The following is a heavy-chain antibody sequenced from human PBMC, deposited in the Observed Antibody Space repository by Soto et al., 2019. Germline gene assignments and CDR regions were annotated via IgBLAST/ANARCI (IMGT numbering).Heavy chain of an antibody. D-gene: IGHD2-2*01. J-gene: IGHJ3*02. CDR3: ARAVPAAMDDAFDI. CDR2: ISYDGSNK. Sequence: GGSLRLSCAASGFTFSSYAMHWVRQAPGKGLEWVAVISYDGSNKYYADAVKGRFTISRHNSKNTLYLQMNSLKAEDTAVYYCARAVPAAMDDAFDIWGQGTMVTVSS. CDR1: GFTFSSYA. V-gene: IGHV3-30-3*01.